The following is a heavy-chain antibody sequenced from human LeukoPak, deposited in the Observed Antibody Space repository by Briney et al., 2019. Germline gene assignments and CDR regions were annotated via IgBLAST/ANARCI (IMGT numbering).Heavy chain of an antibody. CDR2: IYYSGNT. CDR1: GDSISTSKSY. Sequence: SETLSLTCTVSGDSISTSKSYWGWIRQPPLKGLEWIGSIYYSGNTYYNASLKSRVTISVDTSKNQFSLKLSSVTAADTAVYYCASLRLYYFDYWGQGTLVTVSS. D-gene: IGHD3-16*01. V-gene: IGHV4-39*01. J-gene: IGHJ4*02. CDR3: ASLRLYYFDY.